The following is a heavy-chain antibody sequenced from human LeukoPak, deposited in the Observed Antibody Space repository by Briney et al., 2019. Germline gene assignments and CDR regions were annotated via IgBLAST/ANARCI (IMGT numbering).Heavy chain of an antibody. D-gene: IGHD3-22*01. Sequence: SETLSLTCAVYGGSFSGYYWSWIRQPPGKGLEWIGEINHSGSTNYNPSLKSRVTISVDTSKNQFSLKLSSVTAADTAVYYCARGQRGYHYDSSGYPLDYWGQGTLVTVSS. CDR3: ARGQRGYHYDSSGYPLDY. CDR1: GGSFSGYY. CDR2: INHSGST. V-gene: IGHV4-34*01. J-gene: IGHJ4*02.